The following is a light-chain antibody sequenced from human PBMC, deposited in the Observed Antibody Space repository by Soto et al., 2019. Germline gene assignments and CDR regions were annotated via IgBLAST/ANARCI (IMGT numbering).Light chain of an antibody. CDR2: DAY. CDR1: KSVSSNY. V-gene: IGKV3-20*01. CDR3: QHYGRSPASWT. Sequence: EIGLTQSPGTLSLSPGERATLSCRASKSVSSNYLAWYKQKPGQPPRLLISDAYSRATGIPDRFSGSGSGTDFTLTISGLEPEDFAVYYCQHYGRSPASWTFGQGTKVEIK. J-gene: IGKJ1*01.